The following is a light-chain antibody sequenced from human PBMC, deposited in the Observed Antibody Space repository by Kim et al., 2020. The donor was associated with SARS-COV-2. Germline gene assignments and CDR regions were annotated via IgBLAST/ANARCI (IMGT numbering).Light chain of an antibody. CDR3: HQSDSLPWT. J-gene: IGKJ1*01. Sequence: EILLTQSPEFQSVTPKEKVSITCRASQSIGSNLHWYQQKPNQSPKLLIKFASQSISGVPSRFTGSGSGTDFTLTISSLEAEEAAAYDCHQSDSLPWTCGQGTKVDIK. CDR1: QSIGSN. V-gene: IGKV6D-21*02. CDR2: FAS.